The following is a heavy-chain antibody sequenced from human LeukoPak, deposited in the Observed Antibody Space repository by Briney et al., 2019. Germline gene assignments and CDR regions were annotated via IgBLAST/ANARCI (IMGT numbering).Heavy chain of an antibody. V-gene: IGHV3-9*01. Sequence: SLRLSCAASGFTFDDYAMHWVRQAPGKGLEWVSGISWNSGSIGYADSVKGRFTISRDNAKNSLYLQMNSLRAEDTAVYYCARELNGAFDAWGQGTLVTVSS. D-gene: IGHD1-1*01. CDR2: ISWNSGSI. CDR3: ARELNGAFDA. CDR1: GFTFDDYA. J-gene: IGHJ5*02.